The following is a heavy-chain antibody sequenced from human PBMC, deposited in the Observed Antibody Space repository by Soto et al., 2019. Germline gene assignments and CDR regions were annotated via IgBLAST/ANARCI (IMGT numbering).Heavy chain of an antibody. CDR3: TTPKFWRGVVG. CDR1: GFTFMNAW. V-gene: IGHV3-15*01. CDR2: IKSKSDNGTA. D-gene: IGHD3-3*01. Sequence: GGSLRLSCAASGFTFMNAWMSWVLQFPGKGLEWVGRIKSKSDNGTADHAAPVTGRFTISRDDSKNMLYLQMNSLKTEDTAVEDGTTPKFWRGVVGWCQGARVSVAS. J-gene: IGHJ4*02.